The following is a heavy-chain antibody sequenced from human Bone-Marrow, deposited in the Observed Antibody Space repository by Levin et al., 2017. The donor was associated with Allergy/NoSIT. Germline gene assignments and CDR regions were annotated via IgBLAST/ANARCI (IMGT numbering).Heavy chain of an antibody. Sequence: PGESLKISCAASGFTFSTYEMNWVRQAPGKGLEWVSYISGSGTTIYYADSLKGRFTVSRDNARNSLYLQMDSLGAEDTGVYYCARDGFGFGYFDHWGQGTLVTVSS. J-gene: IGHJ4*02. D-gene: IGHD3-16*01. V-gene: IGHV3-48*03. CDR1: GFTFSTYE. CDR2: ISGSGTTI. CDR3: ARDGFGFGYFDH.